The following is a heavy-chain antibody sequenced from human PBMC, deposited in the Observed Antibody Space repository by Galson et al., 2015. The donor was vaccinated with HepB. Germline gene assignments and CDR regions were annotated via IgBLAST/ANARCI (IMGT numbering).Heavy chain of an antibody. Sequence: SLRLSCAASGFTFSSYGMHWVRQAPGKGLEWVAVIWYDGSNKYYADSVKGRFTISRDNSKNTLYLQMNSLRAEDTAVYYCARDQLLGYVAGNSFDYWGQGTLVTVSS. CDR3: ARDQLLGYVAGNSFDY. V-gene: IGHV3-33*01. CDR2: IWYDGSNK. J-gene: IGHJ4*02. D-gene: IGHD7-27*01. CDR1: GFTFSSYG.